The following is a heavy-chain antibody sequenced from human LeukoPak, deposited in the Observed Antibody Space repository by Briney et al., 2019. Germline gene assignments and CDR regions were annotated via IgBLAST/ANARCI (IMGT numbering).Heavy chain of an antibody. CDR3: AKDKSYGSGSYQFDF. CDR2: ITGSGGST. J-gene: IGHJ4*02. Sequence: GGSLSLSCAASGFTFSSYAMSWVRQAPGKGLEWVSGITGSGGSTHYSDSVDGRFTISRDNSNNMLCLQMSSLRADDTAVYYCAKDKSYGSGSYQFDFWGQGTLVTVSS. V-gene: IGHV3-23*01. D-gene: IGHD3-10*01. CDR1: GFTFSSYA.